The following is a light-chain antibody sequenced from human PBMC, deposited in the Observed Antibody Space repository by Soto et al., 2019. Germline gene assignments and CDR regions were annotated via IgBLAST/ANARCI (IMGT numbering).Light chain of an antibody. V-gene: IGKV3D-15*01. CDR2: GAS. Sequence: EIVLTQSPATLSSFPGDRVTLSCRASQAVNTRLAWYQHKPGQAPRLLIYGASTRATGIPARFSGSGSGTEFTLTISSLQSEDFGVYYCQQYKNWPPITFGQGTRLEIK. CDR3: QQYKNWPPIT. CDR1: QAVNTR. J-gene: IGKJ5*01.